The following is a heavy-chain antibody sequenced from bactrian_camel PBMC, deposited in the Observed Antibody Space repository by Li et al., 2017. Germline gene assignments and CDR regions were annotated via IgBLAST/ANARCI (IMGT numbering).Heavy chain of an antibody. Sequence: VQLVESGGGSVQAGGSLRLSCAAPGYNYDTYCMGWFCQSPGKEREGIAVIDSDGDTAYTDSMKGRFTISVDNAKKTLYLQMNSLTPEDSAIYYCVAAPRYSTSCVEPLRTVWNYWGKGTKV. CDR1: GYNYDTYC. D-gene: IGHD7*01. J-gene: IGHJ4*01. CDR2: IDSDGDT. V-gene: IGHV3S26*01. CDR3: VAAPRYSTSCVEPLRTVWNY.